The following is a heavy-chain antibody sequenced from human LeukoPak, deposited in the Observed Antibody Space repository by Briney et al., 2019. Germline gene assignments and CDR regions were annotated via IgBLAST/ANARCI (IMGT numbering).Heavy chain of an antibody. V-gene: IGHV1-46*01. CDR2: INPTGGTT. J-gene: IGHJ6*03. D-gene: IGHD3-3*01. Sequence: ASVKVSCKASGYTFTNYYMHWVRQAPGQGLEWMGVINPTGGTTTYAQKFQGRVTMTRDTSTSTVYMELSSLRSEDTAVYYCGRGGVYDFWSGKESTHYYMDVWGKGTTVTVSS. CDR1: GYTFTNYY. CDR3: GRGGVYDFWSGKESTHYYMDV.